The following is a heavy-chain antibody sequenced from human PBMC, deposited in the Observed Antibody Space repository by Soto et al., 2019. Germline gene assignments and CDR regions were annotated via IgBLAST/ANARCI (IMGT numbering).Heavy chain of an antibody. CDR2: IWYDGNNK. D-gene: IGHD2-21*01. Sequence: QVQLVESGGGVVQPGGSLRLSCAASGFTFSNYGMHWVRQAPGKGLEWVAVIWYDGNNKYYADSVKGRFTISRDNSNNTLYVQMTSLRAEDTAVYYCARGLHSLFDYWVQGTLVTVSS. CDR3: ARGLHSLFDY. CDR1: GFTFSNYG. J-gene: IGHJ4*02. V-gene: IGHV3-33*01.